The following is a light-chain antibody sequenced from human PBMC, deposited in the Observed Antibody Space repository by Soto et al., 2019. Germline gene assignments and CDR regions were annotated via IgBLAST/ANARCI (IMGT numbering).Light chain of an antibody. CDR1: STDVGGYNY. CDR3: SSYTRDKTVL. Sequence: QSALTQPASVSGSPGQSITISCTGSSTDVGGYNYVPWHQQHPGKAPKLMIFDVTKRPSGVSNRFSGSKSGDTASLTISGLQAEDEADYYCSSYTRDKTVLFGGGTKLTVL. V-gene: IGLV2-14*03. J-gene: IGLJ2*01. CDR2: DVT.